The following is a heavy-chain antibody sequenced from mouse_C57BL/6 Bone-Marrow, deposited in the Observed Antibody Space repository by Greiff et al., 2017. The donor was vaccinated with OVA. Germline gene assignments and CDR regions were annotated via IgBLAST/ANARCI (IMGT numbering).Heavy chain of an antibody. Sequence: VKLQESGPGLVKPSQSLFLTCSITGFPITSGYYWIWIRQSPGKPLEWMGYITHSGETFYNPSLQSPISITRETSKNQFFLPLDSVTTEDTAMYYCAGDRSAYGSSPYWGKGTLVTVSA. J-gene: IGHJ3*01. CDR1: GFPITSGYY. CDR2: ITHSGET. CDR3: AGDRSAYGSSPY. V-gene: IGHV12-3*01. D-gene: IGHD1-1*01.